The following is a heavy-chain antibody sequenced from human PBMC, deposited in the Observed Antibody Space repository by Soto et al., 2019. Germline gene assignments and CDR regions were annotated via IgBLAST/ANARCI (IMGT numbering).Heavy chain of an antibody. CDR3: ARNRDGSPGWFDP. J-gene: IGHJ5*02. CDR1: GGSISSYY. D-gene: IGHD5-12*01. Sequence: SETLSLTCTVSGGSISSYYWSWIRQPPGKGLEWIGYIYYSGSTNYNPSLKSRVTISVDTSKNQFSLKLSSVTAADTAVYYCARNRDGSPGWFDPWGQGTLVTVSS. CDR2: IYYSGST. V-gene: IGHV4-59*01.